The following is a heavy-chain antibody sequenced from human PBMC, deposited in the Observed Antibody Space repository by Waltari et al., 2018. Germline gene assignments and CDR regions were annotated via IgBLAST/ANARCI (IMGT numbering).Heavy chain of an antibody. V-gene: IGHV3-30*01. D-gene: IGHD3-9*01. CDR3: ARPDYDILGFDP. CDR1: GFTFSSYA. CDR2: ISYDGSNK. J-gene: IGHJ5*02. Sequence: QVQLVESGGGVVQPGRSLRLSCAASGFTFSSYAMHWVRQAPGKGLEWVAVISYDGSNKDYADSVKGRFTISRDNYKNTLYLQMNSLRAEDTAVYYCARPDYDILGFDPWVQGTLVTVSS.